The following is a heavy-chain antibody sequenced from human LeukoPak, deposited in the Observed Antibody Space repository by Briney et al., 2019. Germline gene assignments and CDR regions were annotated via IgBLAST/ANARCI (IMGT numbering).Heavy chain of an antibody. CDR2: IKQDGSDK. CDR1: GFTFSRSW. CDR3: ARHSSGSYYTY. V-gene: IGHV3-7*01. Sequence: GGSLRLSCAASGFTFSRSWMSWVRQAPGKGLEWVAHIKQDGSDKYYVDSVKGRFTISRDNAKNSLYLQLNSLRVEDTAMYYCARHSSGSYYTYWGQGTLVTVSS. D-gene: IGHD3-10*01. J-gene: IGHJ4*02.